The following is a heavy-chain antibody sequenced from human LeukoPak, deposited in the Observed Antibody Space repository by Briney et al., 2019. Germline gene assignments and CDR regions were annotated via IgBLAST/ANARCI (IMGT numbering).Heavy chain of an antibody. V-gene: IGHV3-64*01. J-gene: IGHJ4*02. CDR2: ISSNGGST. CDR3: ASGGSIGDFDY. CDR1: GFTFSSYA. D-gene: IGHD3-22*01. Sequence: GGSLRLSCAASGFTFSSYAMHWVRQAPGKGLEYVSAISSNGGSTYYANSVKGRFTISRDNSKNTLYLQMGSLRAEDMAVYYCASGGSIGDFDYWGQGTLVTVSS.